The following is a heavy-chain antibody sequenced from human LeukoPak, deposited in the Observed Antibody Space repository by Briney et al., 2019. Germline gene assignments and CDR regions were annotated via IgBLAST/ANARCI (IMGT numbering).Heavy chain of an antibody. J-gene: IGHJ4*02. CDR3: ARLRRDGYNQ. Sequence: SETLSLTCTVSGGSISSSSYYWGWIRQPPGKGLEWIGSIYYSGSTYYNPSLRSRVTISVDTSKNQFSLKLSSVTAADTAVYYCARLRRDGYNQWGQGTLVTVSS. V-gene: IGHV4-39*07. CDR2: IYYSGST. CDR1: GGSISSSSYY. D-gene: IGHD5-24*01.